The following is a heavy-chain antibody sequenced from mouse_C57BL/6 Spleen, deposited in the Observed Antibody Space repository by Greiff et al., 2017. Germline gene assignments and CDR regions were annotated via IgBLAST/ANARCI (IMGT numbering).Heavy chain of an antibody. J-gene: IGHJ2*01. CDR2: ISNGGGST. D-gene: IGHD2-12*01. CDR3: ARGGDSDYFDY. Sequence: DVMLVESGGGLVQPGGSLKLSCAASGFTFSDYYMYWVRQTPEKRLEWVAYISNGGGSTYYPDTVKGRFTISRDNAKNTLYLQMSRLKSEDTAMYYCARGGDSDYFDYWGQGTTLTVSS. V-gene: IGHV5-12*01. CDR1: GFTFSDYY.